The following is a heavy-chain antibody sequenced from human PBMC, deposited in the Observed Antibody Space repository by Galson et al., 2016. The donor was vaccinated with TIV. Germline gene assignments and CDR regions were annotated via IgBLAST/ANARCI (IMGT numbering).Heavy chain of an antibody. CDR2: IYYSGTT. V-gene: IGHV4-59*01. CDR1: GGSISSYF. D-gene: IGHD3-22*01. Sequence: ETLSLTCTVSGGSISSYFWSWIRQSPGKGLEWIGHIYYSGTTDYNPSLKSRVSISIDSSKKQFSLRLTSVTAADTAVYYCARDGVINPRVLEYWGQGALVTVS. CDR3: ARDGVINPRVLEY. J-gene: IGHJ4*01.